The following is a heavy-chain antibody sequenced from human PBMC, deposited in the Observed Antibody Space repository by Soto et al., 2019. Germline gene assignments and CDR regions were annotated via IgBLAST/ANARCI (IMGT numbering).Heavy chain of an antibody. V-gene: IGHV3-66*01. D-gene: IGHD2-2*01. J-gene: IGHJ6*02. Sequence: EVQLVESGGGLVQPGGSLRLSCAASGFTVSSNYMSWVRQAPGKGLEWVSVIYSGGSTYYADSVKGRFTISRDNSKNTLYLQMNSLRAEDTAVYYCARDGGDVLVPAAMQDYYYGMDVWGQGTTVTVSS. CDR3: ARDGGDVLVPAAMQDYYYGMDV. CDR2: IYSGGST. CDR1: GFTVSSNY.